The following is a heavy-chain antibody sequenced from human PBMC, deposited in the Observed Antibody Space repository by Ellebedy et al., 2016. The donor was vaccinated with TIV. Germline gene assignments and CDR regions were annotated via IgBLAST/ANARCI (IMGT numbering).Heavy chain of an antibody. Sequence: GSLRLXXTVSGDSISTSGYFWGCIRQPPGEGLEWIASLYYAGSTYYNPSLKSRLTISVDTSKNQFSLKVTSVTAADTAVYYCARLHCSTTDPRLNWFDPWGQGTLVTVSS. CDR3: ARLHCSTTDPRLNWFDP. V-gene: IGHV4-39*01. CDR2: LYYAGST. CDR1: GDSISTSGYF. J-gene: IGHJ5*02. D-gene: IGHD2-2*01.